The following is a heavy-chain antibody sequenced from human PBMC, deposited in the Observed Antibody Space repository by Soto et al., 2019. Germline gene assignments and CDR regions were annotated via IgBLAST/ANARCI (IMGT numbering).Heavy chain of an antibody. CDR3: ARAFTYYDFWSGSSGGYYYGMEV. CDR1: GYTFTSYY. CDR2: INPSGGST. D-gene: IGHD3-3*01. J-gene: IGHJ6*02. V-gene: IGHV1-46*01. Sequence: GASVKVSCKASGYTFTSYYMHWVRQAPGQGLEWMGIINPSGGSTSYAQKFQGRVTMTRDTSTSTVYMELSSLRSEDTAVYYCARAFTYYDFWSGSSGGYYYGMEVWGQGTTVTVSS.